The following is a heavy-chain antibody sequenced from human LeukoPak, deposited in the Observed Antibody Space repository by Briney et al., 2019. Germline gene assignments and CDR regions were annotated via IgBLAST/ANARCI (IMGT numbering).Heavy chain of an antibody. CDR1: GFSLSSYS. CDR2: ISSSSRYI. J-gene: IGHJ6*02. Sequence: GGSLRLSCAASGFSLSSYSMNWVRQAPGRGVEGVSSISSSSRYIYYAESVKGRFTISRDNAKSSLYLQMNSLRAEDTAVYYCERFDYYGMDVWGQGPRSPSP. V-gene: IGHV3-21*01. CDR3: ERFDYYGMDV.